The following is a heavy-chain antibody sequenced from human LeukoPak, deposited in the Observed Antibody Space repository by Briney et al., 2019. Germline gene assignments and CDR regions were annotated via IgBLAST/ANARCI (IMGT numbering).Heavy chain of an antibody. CDR3: ARGYGRVPAAMQKAYYYYYGMDV. CDR2: INHSGST. D-gene: IGHD2-2*01. CDR1: GGSISGYY. V-gene: IGHV4-34*01. J-gene: IGHJ6*04. Sequence: SETLSLTCAVSGGSISGYYWSWIRQPPGKGLEWIGDINHSGSTNYNPSLKSRVTISVDTSKNQFSLKLSSVTAADTAVYYWARGYGRVPAAMQKAYYYYYGMDVWGKGTTVTVSS.